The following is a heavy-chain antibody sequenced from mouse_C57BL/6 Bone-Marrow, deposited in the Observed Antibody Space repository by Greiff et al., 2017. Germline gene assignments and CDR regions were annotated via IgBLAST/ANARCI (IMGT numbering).Heavy chain of an antibody. Sequence: EVQLVESGGDLVKPGGSLKLSCAASGFTFSSYGMSWVRQTPDKRLEWVATISSGGSYTYYPDSVKGRFTISRDNAKNTLYLQMSSLKSEDTAMYYCAGFYYGSSYAMDYWGQGTSVTVSS. V-gene: IGHV5-6*01. CDR3: AGFYYGSSYAMDY. CDR1: GFTFSSYG. J-gene: IGHJ4*01. D-gene: IGHD1-1*01. CDR2: ISSGGSYT.